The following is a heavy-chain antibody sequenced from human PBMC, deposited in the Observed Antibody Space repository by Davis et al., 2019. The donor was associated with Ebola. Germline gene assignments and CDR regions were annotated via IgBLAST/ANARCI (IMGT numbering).Heavy chain of an antibody. V-gene: IGHV1-46*01. J-gene: IGHJ4*02. Sequence: ASVKVSCKASGYTFTSYYMHWVRQAPGQGLEWMGIINPSGGSTSYAQKLQGRVTMTTDTSTSTAYMELRSLRSDDTAVYYCAMSPILDGSGSYYADYWGQGTLVTVSS. D-gene: IGHD3-10*01. CDR3: AMSPILDGSGSYYADY. CDR1: GYTFTSYY. CDR2: INPSGGST.